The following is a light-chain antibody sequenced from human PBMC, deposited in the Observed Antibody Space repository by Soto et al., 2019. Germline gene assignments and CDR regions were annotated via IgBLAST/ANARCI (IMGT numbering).Light chain of an antibody. Sequence: EIVLTQSPGTLSLSPGERATLSCRASQSVSSSYLAWYQQKPGQAPRLLIYGASSRATGIPDRFSGSGSGTDFTLTISRLEPEDFALYYCQQYGSSPPGTFGPGTKVDIK. CDR2: GAS. CDR1: QSVSSSY. V-gene: IGKV3-20*01. CDR3: QQYGSSPPGT. J-gene: IGKJ3*01.